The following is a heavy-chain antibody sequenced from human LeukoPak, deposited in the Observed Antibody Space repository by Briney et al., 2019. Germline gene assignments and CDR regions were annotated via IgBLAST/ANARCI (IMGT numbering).Heavy chain of an antibody. CDR3: ASQADPGQIDS. J-gene: IGHJ5*01. CDR2: VYYGGSN. CDR1: GGSISTSSNY. Sequence: SGTLSLTCTVSGGSISTSSNYWGWIRQPPGEGREWNGCVYYGGSNYYHPSLKSRVTISVDTSKNRFVLKLTAGAAGVPAIFCWASQADPGQIDSWGQGTPVTVPS. V-gene: IGHV4-39*01.